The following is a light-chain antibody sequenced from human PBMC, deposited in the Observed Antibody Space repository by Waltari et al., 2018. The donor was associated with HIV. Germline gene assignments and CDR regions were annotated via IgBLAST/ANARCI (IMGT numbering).Light chain of an antibody. CDR1: SSNIGDNY. V-gene: IGLV1-47*01. Sequence: QSALTQPPSTSGTPGQTVTIPCSGSSSNIGDNYVSWYQQLPGTAPKLLIYRNSQRPSGVRDGFSCSKSGTSASLAINDLRSEDEAEYHWAAWDDSLSGWVFGGGTNLTVL. CDR2: RNS. J-gene: IGLJ3*02. CDR3: AAWDDSLSGWV.